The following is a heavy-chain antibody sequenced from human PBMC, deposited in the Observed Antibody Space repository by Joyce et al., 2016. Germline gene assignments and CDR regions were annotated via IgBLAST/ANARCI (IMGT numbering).Heavy chain of an antibody. CDR1: GLTLRSYG. V-gene: IGHV3-30*18. J-gene: IGHJ4*02. Sequence: QVQLVESGGGVVQPGRSLRLSCAASGLTLRSYGVHWVRQAPGKGLEWVAVISYDGIYKDYADSVKGRFTISRDNSKNTVFLEMNSLRTEDTAVYYCAKILTATYSSGWFLDYWGQGTLVTVSS. CDR3: AKILTATYSSGWFLDY. CDR2: ISYDGIYK. D-gene: IGHD6-25*01.